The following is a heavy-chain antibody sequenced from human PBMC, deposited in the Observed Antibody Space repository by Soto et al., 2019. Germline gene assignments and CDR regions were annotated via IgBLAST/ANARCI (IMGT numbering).Heavy chain of an antibody. J-gene: IGHJ4*02. CDR2: IYSGGST. D-gene: IGHD6-13*01. Sequence: EVQLVESGGGLVQPGGSLRLSCAVSGFTDNTNYMTWVRQAPGKGLEWVSIIYSGGSTYYADSLKGRFIISRDTSKNTLYLQMNSLRDEDTAVYYCASSSWYANAIDYWGQGTLVTVSS. CDR3: ASSSWYANAIDY. CDR1: GFTDNTNY. V-gene: IGHV3-66*01.